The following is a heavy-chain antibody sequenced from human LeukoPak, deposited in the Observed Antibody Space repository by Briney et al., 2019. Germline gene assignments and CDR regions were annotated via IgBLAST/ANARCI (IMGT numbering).Heavy chain of an antibody. V-gene: IGHV4-30-2*01. CDR2: IYHSGST. CDR3: ARGRTYRPNDY. CDR1: GGSISSGGYY. J-gene: IGHJ4*02. Sequence: SETLSLTCTVSGGSISSGGYYWSWIRQPPGKGLEWIGYIYHSGSTYYNPSLKSRVTISVDRSRNQFSLKLSSVTAADTAVYYCARGRTYRPNDYWGQGTLVTVSS. D-gene: IGHD1-14*01.